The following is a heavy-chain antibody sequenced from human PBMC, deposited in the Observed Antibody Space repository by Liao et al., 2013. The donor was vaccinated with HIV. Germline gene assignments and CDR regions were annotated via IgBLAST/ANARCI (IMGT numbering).Heavy chain of an antibody. CDR3: ARDSSPAAFDI. CDR2: SSASGRT. D-gene: IGHD6-13*01. Sequence: QVQLKESGPGLVKPSEILSLTCTVSGGSISGYYWNWIRQPAGKGLEWIGRSSASGRTNYNPSLQSRVTMSLDTSKNQLSLKLSSVTAADTAVYYCARDSSPAAFDIWGQGTLVIVSS. CDR1: GGSISGYY. J-gene: IGHJ3*02. V-gene: IGHV4-4*07.